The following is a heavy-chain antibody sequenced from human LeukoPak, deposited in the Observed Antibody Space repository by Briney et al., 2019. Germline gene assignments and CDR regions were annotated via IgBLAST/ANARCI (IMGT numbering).Heavy chain of an antibody. CDR3: ARHKPPIAVAIDY. D-gene: IGHD6-19*01. CDR2: IYYSGST. V-gene: IGHV4-59*08. Sequence: ETLSLTCTVSGGSISSYYWSWIRQPPGKGLEWSGYIYYSGSTNYNPSLKSRVTISVDTSKNQFSLKLSSVTAADTAVYYCARHKPPIAVAIDYWGQGTLVTVSS. CDR1: GGSISSYY. J-gene: IGHJ4*02.